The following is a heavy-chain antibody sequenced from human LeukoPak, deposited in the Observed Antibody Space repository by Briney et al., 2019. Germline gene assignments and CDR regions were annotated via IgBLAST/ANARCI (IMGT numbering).Heavy chain of an antibody. J-gene: IGHJ5*02. CDR1: GGSFSGYY. D-gene: IGHD3-3*01. V-gene: IGHV4-34*01. CDR3: ARVIEHYDFWSGYYTSLNWFDP. CDR2: INHSGST. Sequence: PSETLSLTCAVYGGSFSGYYWSWIRQPPGKGLEWIGEINHSGSTNYNPSLKSRVTISVDTSKNQFSLKLSSVTAADTAVYYCARVIEHYDFWSGYYTSLNWFDPWGQGTLVTVSS.